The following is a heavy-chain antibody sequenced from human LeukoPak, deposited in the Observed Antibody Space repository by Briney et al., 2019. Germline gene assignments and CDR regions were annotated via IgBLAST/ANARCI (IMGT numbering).Heavy chain of an antibody. V-gene: IGHV4-59*01. J-gene: IGHJ4*02. D-gene: IGHD5-24*01. CDR3: AAFRDGYNWHLDY. Sequence: SETLSLTCTVSSGSISSYYWSWIRQPPGKGLEWIGYIYYSGSTNYNPSLKSRVTISVDTSKNQFSLKLSSVTAADTAVYYCAAFRDGYNWHLDYWGQGTLVTVSS. CDR2: IYYSGST. CDR1: SGSISSYY.